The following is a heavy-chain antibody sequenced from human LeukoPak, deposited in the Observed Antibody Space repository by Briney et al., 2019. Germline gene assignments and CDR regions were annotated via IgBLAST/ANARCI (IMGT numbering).Heavy chain of an antibody. CDR2: VYSDGVT. Sequence: GGSLRLSCAASGFTFSSYGMSWVRQAPGKGPEWVSLVYSDGVTRYADSVQGRFTISRDNSKNTVYLQMNNLRVEVTAVYHCVRDRAEGRAWVEFDPWGQGILVTVSS. V-gene: IGHV3-66*02. CDR1: GFTFSSYG. J-gene: IGHJ5*02. CDR3: VRDRAEGRAWVEFDP.